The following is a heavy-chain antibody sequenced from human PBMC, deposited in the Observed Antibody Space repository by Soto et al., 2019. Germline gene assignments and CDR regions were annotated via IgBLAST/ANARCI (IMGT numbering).Heavy chain of an antibody. CDR2: IIPIFGTA. Sequence: QVQLVQSGAEVKKPGSSVKVSCKASGGTFSSYAISWVRQAPGQGLEWMGGIIPIFGTANYAQKFQGRVTITADKCRSTAYMELTSLRSEDTAVYYYASGGIAVAGLTLCGMAVWCQGTTVTVSS. V-gene: IGHV1-69*14. J-gene: IGHJ6*02. CDR1: GGTFSSYA. CDR3: ASGGIAVAGLTLCGMAV. D-gene: IGHD6-19*01.